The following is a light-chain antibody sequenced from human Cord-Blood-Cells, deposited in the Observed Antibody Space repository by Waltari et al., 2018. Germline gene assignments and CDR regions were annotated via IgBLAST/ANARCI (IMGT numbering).Light chain of an antibody. CDR1: NIGSKN. CDR3: QVWDSSSDHWV. V-gene: IGLV3-21*04. CDR2: YDN. J-gene: IGLJ3*02. Sequence: SYVLTQPPSVSVAPGKTARITCGGNNIGSKNVHWYQQKPGPAPVLVNYYDNDQATGIPERFSGSNTGNTATLTISRVEAGDEADYYCQVWDSSSDHWVFGGGTKLTVL.